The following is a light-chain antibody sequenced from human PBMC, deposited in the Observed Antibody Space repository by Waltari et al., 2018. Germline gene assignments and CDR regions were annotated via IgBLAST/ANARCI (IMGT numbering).Light chain of an antibody. CDR2: EDN. Sequence: QSVLTQAPSVSAAPGQTVTISCSGTTPNIGNNYVSWFQQLPGAAPKIVIYEDNRRPSGIPDRFSGSKAGASATLGITVPQTGDEADYYCGSWDSSLGIGVLGGGTRLTVL. V-gene: IGLV1-51*01. J-gene: IGLJ3*02. CDR1: TPNIGNNY. CDR3: GSWDSSLGIGV.